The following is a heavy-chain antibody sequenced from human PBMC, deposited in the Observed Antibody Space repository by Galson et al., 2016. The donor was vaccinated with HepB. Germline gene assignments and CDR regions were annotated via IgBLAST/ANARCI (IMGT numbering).Heavy chain of an antibody. Sequence: SLRLSCAASGFTFSTYGMLWARQTPGKGLEWVALISFEGGNEHYADSVKGRFTISRDNSKNTVHLQMNNLRVEDTAVYYCAKDLGYGSGTYYYGLDVWGKGTTVTVSS. CDR2: ISFEGGNE. CDR3: AKDLGYGSGTYYYGLDV. D-gene: IGHD3-10*01. V-gene: IGHV3-30*18. CDR1: GFTFSTYG. J-gene: IGHJ6*04.